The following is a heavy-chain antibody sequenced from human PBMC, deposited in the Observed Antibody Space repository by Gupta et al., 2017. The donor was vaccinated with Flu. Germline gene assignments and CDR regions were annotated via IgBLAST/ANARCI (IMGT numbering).Heavy chain of an antibody. CDR1: GFMYNNFA. V-gene: IGHV3-23*01. CDR2: LSRAGGST. CDR3: AKDQGGSWGYGMDV. Sequence: SGFMYNNFAMNWGRQAPGKGLEWVAALSRAGGSTYYADSVKGRFTISRDNSKNTLSLQMNSLRAEDTALYYCAKDQGGSWGYGMDVWGQGTTVIVSS. D-gene: IGHD3-10*01. J-gene: IGHJ6*02.